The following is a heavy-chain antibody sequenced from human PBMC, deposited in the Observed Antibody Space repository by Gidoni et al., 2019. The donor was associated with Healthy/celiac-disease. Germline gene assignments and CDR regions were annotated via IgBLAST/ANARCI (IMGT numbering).Heavy chain of an antibody. D-gene: IGHD4-17*01. J-gene: IGHJ4*02. CDR1: GFTFSSYA. V-gene: IGHV3-30-3*01. CDR3: ARVLRLYDYGGNSPFDY. CDR2: ISYDGSNK. Sequence: QVQLVESGGGVVQPGRSLRLSWAAAGFTFSSYAMHWVRQAPGKGLEWVAVISYDGSNKYYADSVKGRFTISRDNSKNTLYLQMNSLRAEDTAVYYCARVLRLYDYGGNSPFDYWGQGTLVTVSS.